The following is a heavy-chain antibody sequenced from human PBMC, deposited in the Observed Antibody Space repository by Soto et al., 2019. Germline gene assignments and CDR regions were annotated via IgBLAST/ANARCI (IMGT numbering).Heavy chain of an antibody. J-gene: IGHJ4*02. CDR3: ARVPPRYYDILIRPPQPYYFDY. CDR2: INHSGST. Sequence: QVQLQQWGAGLLKPSETLSLTCAVYGGSFSGYYWSWIRQPPGKGLEWIGEINHSGSTNYNPSLKRRVTITVDTARYQFPLKLSSVTAADTAVYYCARVPPRYYDILIRPPQPYYFDYGGQGTLVTVSS. D-gene: IGHD3-9*01. V-gene: IGHV4-34*01. CDR1: GGSFSGYY.